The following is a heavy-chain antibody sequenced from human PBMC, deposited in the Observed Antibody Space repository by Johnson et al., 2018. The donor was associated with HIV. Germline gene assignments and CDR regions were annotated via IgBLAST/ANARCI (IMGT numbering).Heavy chain of an antibody. CDR1: GFTFSSYC. D-gene: IGHD2-21*02. Sequence: QVLLVESGGGVVQPGRSLRLSCAASGFTFSSYCMRWVRQAPGKGLERVATITYRGSNKHYADSVKGRFTIPRDNAKNSLYVQMNRMRAEDTAVYYCARDRMDCAGDCSGVFDLWGQGTMVTVSS. CDR2: ITYRGSNK. CDR3: ARDRMDCAGDCSGVFDL. J-gene: IGHJ3*01. V-gene: IGHV3-33*05.